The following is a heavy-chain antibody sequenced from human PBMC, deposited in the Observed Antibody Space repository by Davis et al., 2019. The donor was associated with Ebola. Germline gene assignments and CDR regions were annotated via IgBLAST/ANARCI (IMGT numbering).Heavy chain of an antibody. CDR2: MYNSGST. CDR3: ARTAIVVVPGAQTGGFDT. CDR1: ASSINTYY. Sequence: PSETLSLTCTVSASSINTYYWSWIRQPAGKGLEWIGRMYNSGSTNYNASLKSRVTMSVDTSRNRFSLRLNSVTAADTAVYYCARTAIVVVPGAQTGGFDTWGQGTLVTVSS. J-gene: IGHJ5*02. V-gene: IGHV4-4*07. D-gene: IGHD2-2*01.